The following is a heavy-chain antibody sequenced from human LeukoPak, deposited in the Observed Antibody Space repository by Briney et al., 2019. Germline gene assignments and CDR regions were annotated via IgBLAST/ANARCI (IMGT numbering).Heavy chain of an antibody. Sequence: SETLSLTCTVSGGSISPYFLSWMRQTPGKGLEWIGYISYTGSTNYNPALKSRVTISVDTSKSQFSLQLTSVTAADTAVYYCARDDYRGVTNFDPWGQGTLVTVSS. CDR3: ARDDYRGVTNFDP. CDR2: ISYTGST. D-gene: IGHD3-10*01. V-gene: IGHV4-59*01. J-gene: IGHJ5*02. CDR1: GGSISPYF.